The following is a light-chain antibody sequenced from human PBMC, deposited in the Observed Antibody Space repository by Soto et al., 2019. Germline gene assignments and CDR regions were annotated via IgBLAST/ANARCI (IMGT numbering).Light chain of an antibody. V-gene: IGKV3-20*01. CDR1: QSVSSSQ. J-gene: IGKJ2*01. CDR3: QQYATAPHS. Sequence: EIVMTQFPGTLSLSPGESATLSCRASQSVSSSQVAWYQQKPGQTPRLLIYGASSRATGVADRFSGVASETDFTLTISRLEPADFAVYYCQQYATAPHSFGQGTKLEIK. CDR2: GAS.